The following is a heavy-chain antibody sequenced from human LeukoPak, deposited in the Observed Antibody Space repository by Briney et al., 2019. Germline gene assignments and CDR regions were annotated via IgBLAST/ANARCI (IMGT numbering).Heavy chain of an antibody. D-gene: IGHD2-15*01. CDR1: GGSISSSSYY. J-gene: IGHJ4*02. V-gene: IGHV4-39*01. CDR2: IYYSGST. Sequence: SETLSLTCTVSGGSISSSSYYWGWIRQPPGKGLEWIGSIYYSGSTYYNPSLKSRVTISVDTSKNQFSLKLSSVTAADTAAYYCARWLGYCSGGSCWGAYYFDYWGQGTLVTVSS. CDR3: ARWLGYCSGGSCWGAYYFDY.